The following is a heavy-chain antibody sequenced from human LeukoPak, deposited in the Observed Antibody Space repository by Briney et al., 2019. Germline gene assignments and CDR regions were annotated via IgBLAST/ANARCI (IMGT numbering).Heavy chain of an antibody. J-gene: IGHJ6*03. V-gene: IGHV1-46*02. Sequence: GASVKVSCKASGYTFNTYYIHWLRQAPGQGLEGMGIINLSSDSTSYAHKFQGRVTMTSDMSKRTVYMELSRLASEDRAVYYCARDALYGDFDAIYYMDVRGKGTTVTVSS. CDR1: GYTFNTYY. D-gene: IGHD4-17*01. CDR2: INLSSDST. CDR3: ARDALYGDFDAIYYMDV.